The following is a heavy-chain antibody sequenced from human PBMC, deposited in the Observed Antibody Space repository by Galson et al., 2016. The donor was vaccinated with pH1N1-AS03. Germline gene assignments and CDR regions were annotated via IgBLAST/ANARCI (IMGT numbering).Heavy chain of an antibody. CDR1: GFTFSDYY. J-gene: IGHJ3*02. CDR3: VRHQGIAPSGPNDAFDM. V-gene: IGHV3-11*06. Sequence: SLRLSCAASGFTFSDYYMSWIRQAPGKGLEWVSYMSSKSTYTNSADSVKGRFTISRDNAKNSLFLQMDSLRAEDTAVYFFVRHQGIAPSGPNDAFDMWGQGTMVTVSS. D-gene: IGHD6-13*01. CDR2: MSSKSTYT.